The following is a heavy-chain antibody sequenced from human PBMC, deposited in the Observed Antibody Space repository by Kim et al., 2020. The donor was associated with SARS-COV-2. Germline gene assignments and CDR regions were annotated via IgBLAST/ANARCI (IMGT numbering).Heavy chain of an antibody. Sequence: SVKVSCKASGGTFSSYAISWVRQAPGQGLEWMGGIIPIFGTANYAQKFQGRVTITADESTSTAYMELSSLRSEDTAVYYCARGETYILVVPAATGYYYYGMDVWCQGTPVTVSS. D-gene: IGHD2-2*01. V-gene: IGHV1-69*13. CDR3: ARGETYILVVPAATGYYYYGMDV. J-gene: IGHJ6*02. CDR1: GGTFSSYA. CDR2: IIPIFGTA.